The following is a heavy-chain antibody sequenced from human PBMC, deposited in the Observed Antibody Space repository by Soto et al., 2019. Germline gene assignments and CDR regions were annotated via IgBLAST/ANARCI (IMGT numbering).Heavy chain of an antibody. Sequence: SETLSLTCTVSGGSISSYYWSWIRQPPGKGLEWIGYIYYSGSTNYNPSLKSRVTISVDTSKNQFSLKLSSVTAADTAVYYCARVPGGYSSGWYYFDYWGQGTLVTVSS. CDR3: ARVPGGYSSGWYYFDY. V-gene: IGHV4-59*01. J-gene: IGHJ4*02. CDR2: IYYSGST. D-gene: IGHD6-19*01. CDR1: GGSISSYY.